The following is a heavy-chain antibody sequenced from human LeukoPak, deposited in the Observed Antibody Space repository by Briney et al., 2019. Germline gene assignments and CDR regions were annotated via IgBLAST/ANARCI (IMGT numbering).Heavy chain of an antibody. V-gene: IGHV3-30*18. CDR2: ISYDGTKK. J-gene: IGHJ4*02. Sequence: GGSLRLSCAASGFTFNNYGMRWVRQAPGKGLEWVAVISYDGTKKYYADSVKGRFTISRDDSTNTLCLQMNGLRTEDTALYYCAKDVSGSYGWDYWGQGTLVTVSS. D-gene: IGHD1-26*01. CDR3: AKDVSGSYGWDY. CDR1: GFTFNNYG.